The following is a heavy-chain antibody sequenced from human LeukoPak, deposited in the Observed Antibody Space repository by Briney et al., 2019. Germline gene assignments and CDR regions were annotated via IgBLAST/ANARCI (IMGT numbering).Heavy chain of an antibody. D-gene: IGHD3-9*01. CDR2: IIPNFGTA. CDR1: GCTVCSNT. CDR3: ARAEILTGYYPRYYFDY. J-gene: IGHJ4*02. Sequence: SVTVSRKGSGCTVCSNTFSWVRQAPRQGLEWVGGIIPNFGTANYARKFLGRVTTTTEESTSTAYMELSSLRFEDTAVYYCARAEILTGYYPRYYFDYWGQGTLVTVAS. V-gene: IGHV1-69*05.